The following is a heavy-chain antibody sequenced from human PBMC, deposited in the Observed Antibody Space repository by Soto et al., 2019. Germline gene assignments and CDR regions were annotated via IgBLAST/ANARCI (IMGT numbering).Heavy chain of an antibody. D-gene: IGHD2-2*01. Sequence: QVQLVESGGGVVQPGRSLRLSCAASGFTFSSYGMHWVRQAPGKGLEWVAVISYDGSNKYYADSVKGRFTISRDNSXXTXYXLMNSLRAEDTAVYYCAKDRSSRYCSSTSCYAPVDYWGQGTLVTVSS. J-gene: IGHJ4*02. CDR3: AKDRSSRYCSSTSCYAPVDY. V-gene: IGHV3-30*18. CDR2: ISYDGSNK. CDR1: GFTFSSYG.